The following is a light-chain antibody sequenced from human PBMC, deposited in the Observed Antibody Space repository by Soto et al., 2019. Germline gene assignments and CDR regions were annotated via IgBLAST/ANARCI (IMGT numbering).Light chain of an antibody. CDR3: QHYNRYSEA. J-gene: IGKJ1*01. V-gene: IGKV1-5*03. Sequence: DIYRTQSSSYLYKTVGERVTITCRASQTISSWLAWYQQKPGKAPKLLIYKASTLKSGVPSRFSGSGSGTEFTLTISSLQPDDFATYYCQHYNRYSEAFAQGTKVYSK. CDR2: KAS. CDR1: QTISSW.